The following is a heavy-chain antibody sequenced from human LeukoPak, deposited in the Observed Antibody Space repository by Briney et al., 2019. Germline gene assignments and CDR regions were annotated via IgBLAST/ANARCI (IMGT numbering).Heavy chain of an antibody. CDR3: ARGLEPAAGDWWFDP. CDR1: GGTFSSYA. J-gene: IGHJ5*02. CDR2: IIPIFGTA. V-gene: IGHV1-69*13. Sequence: ASVKVSCKASGGTFSSYAISWVRQAPGQGLEWMGGIIPIFGTANYAQKFQGRVTITADESTSTAYMELSSLRSGDTAVYYCARGLEPAAGDWWFDPWGQGTLVTVSS. D-gene: IGHD2-2*01.